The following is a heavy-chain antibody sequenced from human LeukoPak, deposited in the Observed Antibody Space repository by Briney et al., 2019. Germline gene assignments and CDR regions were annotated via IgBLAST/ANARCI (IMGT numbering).Heavy chain of an antibody. J-gene: IGHJ1*01. D-gene: IGHD3-16*01. CDR1: GGTFSSYA. Sequence: ASVKVSCKASGGTFSSYAISWVRQAPGQGLEWMGRIIPILGIANYAQKFQGRVTITADKSTSTAYMELSSLRSEDTAVYYCARGLIPPAEYFQHWGQGTLVTVSS. CDR2: IIPILGIA. V-gene: IGHV1-69*04. CDR3: ARGLIPPAEYFQH.